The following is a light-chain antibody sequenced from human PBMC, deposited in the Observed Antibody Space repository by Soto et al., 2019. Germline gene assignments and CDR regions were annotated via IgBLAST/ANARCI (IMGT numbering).Light chain of an antibody. CDR1: QSITNW. V-gene: IGKV1-5*03. CDR2: KAS. CDR3: QQYHSYPFT. J-gene: IGKJ3*01. Sequence: DIQMTQSPSTLSASVGDRLSTTCRASQSITNWLAWYQQKPGKAPKLLIYKASSLQSEVPSRFSGSASGPEFTLTISSLQPDDFATYYCQQYHSYPFTFGPGTKVDIK.